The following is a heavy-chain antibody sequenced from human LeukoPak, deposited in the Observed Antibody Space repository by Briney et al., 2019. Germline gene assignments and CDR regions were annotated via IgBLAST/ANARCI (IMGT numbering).Heavy chain of an antibody. J-gene: IGHJ3*02. CDR3: ARTGGNSDAFDI. D-gene: IGHD4-23*01. CDR2: INHSGST. CDR1: GGSFSGYY. V-gene: IGHV4-34*01. Sequence: SETLSLTCAVYGGSFSGYYWSWIRQPPGKGLEWIGEINHSGSTNYNPSLKSRVTISLDTSKNQFSLRLSSVTAADTAMYYCARTGGNSDAFDIWGQGTMVTVSS.